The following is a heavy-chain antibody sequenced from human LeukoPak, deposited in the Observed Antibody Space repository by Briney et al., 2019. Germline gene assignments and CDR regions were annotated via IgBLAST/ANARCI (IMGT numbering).Heavy chain of an antibody. D-gene: IGHD5-18*01. CDR2: ISGSGRST. Sequence: GGFLRLSCAASGFTFSNYWMHWVRQVPGKGLVWVSAISGSGRSTYYADSVKGRFTFSRDNSRSTLFLQMNSLRAEDTAIYYCATYRQVMLPFESWGQGTLVTVSS. CDR1: GFTFSNYW. V-gene: IGHV3-23*01. CDR3: ATYRQVMLPFES. J-gene: IGHJ4*02.